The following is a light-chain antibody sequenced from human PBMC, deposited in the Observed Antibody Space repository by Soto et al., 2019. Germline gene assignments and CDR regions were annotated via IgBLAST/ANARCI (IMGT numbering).Light chain of an antibody. CDR1: SSNIGAGQD. CDR3: QSYGTSLSGLYV. CDR2: DSN. Sequence: QSVLTQPPSVSGAPGRRVTISCTGTSSNIGAGQDVHWYRQLPGAAPKFLISDSNNRASGVPDRFSVSKSGASASLAITGLRAEDEGDYFCQSYGTSLSGLYVFGTGTKVTV. J-gene: IGLJ1*01. V-gene: IGLV1-40*01.